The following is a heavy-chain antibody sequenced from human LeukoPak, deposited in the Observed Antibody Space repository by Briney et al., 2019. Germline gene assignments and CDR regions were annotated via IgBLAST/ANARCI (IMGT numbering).Heavy chain of an antibody. V-gene: IGHV4-59*01. J-gene: IGHJ3*02. CDR3: AREKHYGHDAFDI. CDR1: GGSISSYY. D-gene: IGHD4-17*01. CDR2: IYYSGST. Sequence: SETLSLTCTVSGGSISSYYWSWIQQPPGKGLEWIGYIYYSGSTNYNPSLKSRVTISVDTSKNQFSLKLSSVTAADTAVYYCAREKHYGHDAFDIWGQGTMVTVSS.